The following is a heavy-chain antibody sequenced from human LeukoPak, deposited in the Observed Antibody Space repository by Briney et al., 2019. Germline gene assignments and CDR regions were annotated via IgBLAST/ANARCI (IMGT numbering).Heavy chain of an antibody. Sequence: PSETLSLTCTVSGGSISSSSYYWGWIRQHPGKGLEWIGYIYYSGSTYYNPSLKSRVTISVDTSKNQFSLKLSSVTAADTAVYYCARVPYSGYGRDVGYFDYWGQGTLVTVSS. D-gene: IGHD5-12*01. J-gene: IGHJ4*02. CDR2: IYYSGST. V-gene: IGHV4-31*03. CDR1: GGSISSSSYY. CDR3: ARVPYSGYGRDVGYFDY.